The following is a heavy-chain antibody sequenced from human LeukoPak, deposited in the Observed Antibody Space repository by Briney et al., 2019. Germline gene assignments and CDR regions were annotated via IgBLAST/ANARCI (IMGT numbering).Heavy chain of an antibody. D-gene: IGHD1-26*01. CDR2: IYYSGST. V-gene: IGHV4-59*01. J-gene: IGHJ4*02. Sequence: SETLSLTCTVSGGSISSYYWSWIRQPPGKGLEWTGYIYYSGSTNYNPSLKSRVTISVDTSKNQFSLKLSSVTAADTAVYYCARAEWELLLDYWGQGTLVTVSS. CDR3: ARAEWELLLDY. CDR1: GGSISSYY.